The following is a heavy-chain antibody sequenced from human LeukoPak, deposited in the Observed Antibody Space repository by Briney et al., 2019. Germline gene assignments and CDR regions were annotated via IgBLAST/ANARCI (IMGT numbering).Heavy chain of an antibody. CDR2: ISGSGGST. D-gene: IGHD3-10*01. V-gene: IGHV3-23*01. CDR3: AKVDFMVRGVCLDY. CDR1: GFTFSSYA. J-gene: IGHJ4*02. Sequence: GGSLRLSCAASGFTFSSYAMSWVRQAPGKGLEWVSAISGSGGSTYYADSVKGRFTISRENSKNTLYLQMNSLRAEDTAVYYCAKVDFMVRGVCLDYWGQGTLVTVSS.